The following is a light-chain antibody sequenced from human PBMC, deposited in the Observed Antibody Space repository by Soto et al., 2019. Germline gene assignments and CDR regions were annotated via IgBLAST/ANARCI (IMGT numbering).Light chain of an antibody. CDR1: ALPQQS. J-gene: IGLJ3*02. V-gene: IGLV3-25*02. CDR3: QSADSSDTWV. Sequence: SYELTQPLSVSVSPGQTATITCFGDALPQQSANWYQQKPGQAPVLVIYKDSERPSGIPERFSGSSSGTTVTLTISGVRAEDDADYYCQSADSSDTWVFGGGTKLTVL. CDR2: KDS.